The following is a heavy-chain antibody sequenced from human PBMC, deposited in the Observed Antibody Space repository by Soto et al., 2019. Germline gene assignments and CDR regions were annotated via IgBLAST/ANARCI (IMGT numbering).Heavy chain of an antibody. CDR2: ISYDGSNK. CDR3: AKPLLVGGYDSEFDY. CDR1: GFTFSSYG. D-gene: IGHD5-12*01. Sequence: HPGGSLRLSCAASGFTFSSYGMHWVRQAPGKGLEWVAVISYDGSNKYYADSVKGRFTISRDNSKNTLYLQMNSLRAEDTAVYYCAKPLLVGGYDSEFDYWGQGTLVTVSS. V-gene: IGHV3-30*18. J-gene: IGHJ4*02.